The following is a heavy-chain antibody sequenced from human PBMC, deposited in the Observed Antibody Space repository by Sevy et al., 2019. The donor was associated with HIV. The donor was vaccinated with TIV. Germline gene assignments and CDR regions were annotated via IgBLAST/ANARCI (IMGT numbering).Heavy chain of an antibody. CDR1: GGSVSGVSGC. V-gene: IGHV4-39*01. Sequence: SETLSLTCTVSGGSVSGVSGCWGWIRQPPGKGLEWIASIYYTGTTYYNPSLKSRITISVDTSKNQFSLKLGSVTAGDTAIYYCARLVGTTSWFDPWGQGTLVTVSS. CDR2: IYYTGTT. D-gene: IGHD1-26*01. J-gene: IGHJ5*02. CDR3: ARLVGTTSWFDP.